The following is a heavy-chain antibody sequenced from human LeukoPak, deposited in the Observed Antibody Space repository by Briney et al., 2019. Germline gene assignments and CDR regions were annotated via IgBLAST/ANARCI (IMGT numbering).Heavy chain of an antibody. V-gene: IGHV4-59*01. CDR2: IYYTGT. CDR1: GGSFSDYY. Sequence: SETLSLTCTVSGGSFSDYYWSWIRQSPGKGLEWIGYIYYTGTSYNPSLTSRVTISADTSKNQCSLNLSSVTASDTAVYYCASRKLGNDYWGQGTLVTVSS. J-gene: IGHJ4*02. D-gene: IGHD7-27*01. CDR3: ASRKLGNDY.